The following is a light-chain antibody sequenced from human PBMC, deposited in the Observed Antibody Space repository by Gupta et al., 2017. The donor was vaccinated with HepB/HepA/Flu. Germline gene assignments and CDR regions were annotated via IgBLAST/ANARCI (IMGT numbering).Light chain of an antibody. J-gene: IGLJ3*02. CDR1: SSNIGSNS. V-gene: IGLV1-44*01. Sequence: QSVLTQPPSASGTPGQTVTISCSGRSSNIGSNSVNWYQQFPGTAPKLLIYVNDQRPSGVPDLFSGSKSGTSASLEISGLQSQDEAHYYCAAWDDSLNGRVFGGGTRLTGL. CDR3: AAWDDSLNGRV. CDR2: VND.